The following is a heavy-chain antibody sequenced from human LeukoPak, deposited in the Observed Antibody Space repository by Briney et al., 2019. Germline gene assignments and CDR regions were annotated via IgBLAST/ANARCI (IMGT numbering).Heavy chain of an antibody. CDR3: ATESSLSN. CDR2: ISYDGGYQ. CDR1: GFNFGYYA. J-gene: IGHJ4*02. V-gene: IGHV3-30*04. Sequence: GGSLRLSCVASGFNFGYYAMDWVRQAPGKGLEWVGDISYDGGYQSYAVSVRGRFTISRDNAKNMLYLQMNSLRPEDAAVYYCATESSLSNWGRGTLVTVSS.